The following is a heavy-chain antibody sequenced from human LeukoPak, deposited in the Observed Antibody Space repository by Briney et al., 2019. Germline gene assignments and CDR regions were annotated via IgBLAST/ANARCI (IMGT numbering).Heavy chain of an antibody. Sequence: SETLSLTCAVSGGSISSGSYSWSWIRQPPGKGLEWIGYFFYTGSTYYNPSLKSRVTISVDTSKNQFSLKLSSVTAADTAVYYCARDSGDSSSSNEPYNWFDPWGQGTLVTVSS. J-gene: IGHJ5*02. CDR1: GGSISSGSYS. CDR3: ARDSGDSSSSNEPYNWFDP. V-gene: IGHV4-30-4*07. D-gene: IGHD6-6*01. CDR2: FFYTGST.